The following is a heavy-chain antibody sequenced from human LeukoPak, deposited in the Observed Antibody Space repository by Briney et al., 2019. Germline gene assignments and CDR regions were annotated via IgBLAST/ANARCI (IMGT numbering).Heavy chain of an antibody. CDR3: ARENKGVGYSYGLDEYYYYYMDV. Sequence: ASVKVSCKASGYTFTSYGISWVRQAPGQGLEWMGWISAYNGNTNYAQKLQGRVTMTTDTSTSTAYMELRSLRSDDTAVYYCARENKGVGYSYGLDEYYYYYMDVWGKGTTVTVSS. J-gene: IGHJ6*03. D-gene: IGHD5-18*01. CDR1: GYTFTSYG. V-gene: IGHV1-18*01. CDR2: ISAYNGNT.